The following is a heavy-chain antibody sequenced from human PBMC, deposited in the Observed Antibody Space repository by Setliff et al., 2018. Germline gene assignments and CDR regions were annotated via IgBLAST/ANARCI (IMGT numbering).Heavy chain of an antibody. J-gene: IGHJ4*02. CDR3: ARRPGYRSAHSNESY. D-gene: IGHD3-16*02. CDR2: ISCYDGNT. Sequence: GASVKVSCKASGYTFNSYGISWVRQAPGQGLEWMGWISCYDGNTRYARKIQGRVTMTRDTAISTAYMELGSLRSEDTAVYYCARRPGYRSAHSNESYWGQGTLVTVSS. V-gene: IGHV1-18*01. CDR1: GYTFNSYG.